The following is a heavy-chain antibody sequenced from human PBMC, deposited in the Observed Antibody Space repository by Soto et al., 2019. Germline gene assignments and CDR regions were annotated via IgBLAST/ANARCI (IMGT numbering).Heavy chain of an antibody. V-gene: IGHV1-18*01. D-gene: IGHD6-19*01. CDR1: GYTFSNYG. Sequence: QVQLVQSGAEVKKPGASVTVSCKTSGYTFSNYGINWVRQAPGQGLEWLGWISGYNGNTNYAQTVQGRVTMTTPTSTGTVYMVMRSLKSDDTSIYYCSRFIIFGGWLYPNYYHGMDVWGQGTKVTVSS. J-gene: IGHJ6*02. CDR2: ISGYNGNT. CDR3: SRFIIFGGWLYPNYYHGMDV.